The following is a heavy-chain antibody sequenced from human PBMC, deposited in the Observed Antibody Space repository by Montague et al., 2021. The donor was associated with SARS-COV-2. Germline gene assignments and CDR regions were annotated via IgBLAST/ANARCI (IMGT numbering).Heavy chain of an antibody. D-gene: IGHD5-12*01. CDR1: GFPFSSYW. Sequence: SRRISCAASGFPFSSYWMHWVRQAPGKGLVWVSRIDSDGSSTSYADSVKGRFTISRDNAKNTLYLQMNSLRVEDTAVYYCAVLYSGHDYYGMDVWGQGTTVTVSS. J-gene: IGHJ6*02. CDR3: AVLYSGHDYYGMDV. CDR2: IDSDGSST. V-gene: IGHV3-74*01.